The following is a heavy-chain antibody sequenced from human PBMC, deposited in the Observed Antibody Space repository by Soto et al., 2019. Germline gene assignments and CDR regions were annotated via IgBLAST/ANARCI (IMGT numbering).Heavy chain of an antibody. V-gene: IGHV4-30-2*01. D-gene: IGHD3-3*01. Sequence: QLKLQEAGSGLVKPSETLSLTFGVSGDSVSTNRYSWGWIRQPPGKGLEWIGYSYHTGTTYYNPSLKTRVTIYVDRSKNNFSLNLTSVTAADTALYYCARLDEVLRFLVDTWGQGTLVTVSS. CDR1: GDSVSTNRYS. CDR3: ARLDEVLRFLVDT. J-gene: IGHJ5*02. CDR2: SYHTGTT.